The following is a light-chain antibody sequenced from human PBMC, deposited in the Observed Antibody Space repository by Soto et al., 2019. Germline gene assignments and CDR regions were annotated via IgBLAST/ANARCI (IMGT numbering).Light chain of an antibody. CDR1: QSVTTR. CDR3: QQYGGSPIT. CDR2: GAF. V-gene: IGKV3-20*01. Sequence: EIVLTQSPDTLSLSPGGRATLSCRASQSVTTRLSWYQQKPGQPNRLLISGAFVRASGVPVRISGSGSGTDFTLTIRRLEPEDFALYYCQQYGGSPITFGLGTRLEIK. J-gene: IGKJ5*01.